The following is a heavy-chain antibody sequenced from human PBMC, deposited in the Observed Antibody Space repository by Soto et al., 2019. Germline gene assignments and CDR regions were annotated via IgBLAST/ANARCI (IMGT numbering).Heavy chain of an antibody. V-gene: IGHV4-31*03. CDR2: IYCSGST. J-gene: IGHJ4*02. CDR1: GGSISSGGYY. CDR3: ARGGYYGSETFDY. Sequence: PSETLSLTCTVSGGSISSGGYYWSWIRQHPGKGLEWIGYIYCSGSTYYNPSLKSRVTISVDTSKNQFSLKLSSVTAADTAVYYCARGGYYGSETFDYWGQGTLVTVSS. D-gene: IGHD3-10*01.